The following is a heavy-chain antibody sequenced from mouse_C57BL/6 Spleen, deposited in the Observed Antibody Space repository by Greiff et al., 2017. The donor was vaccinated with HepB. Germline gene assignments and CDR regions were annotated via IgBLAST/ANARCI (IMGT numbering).Heavy chain of an antibody. Sequence: QVQLQQPGAELVRPGSSVKLSCKASGYTFTSYWMDWVKQRPGQGLEWIGNIYPSDSETHYNQKFKDKATLTVDKSSSTAYMQLSSLTSEDSAVYYCARSYYYGSSHGGAMDYWGQGTSVTVSS. J-gene: IGHJ4*01. CDR3: ARSYYYGSSHGGAMDY. V-gene: IGHV1-61*01. D-gene: IGHD1-1*01. CDR2: IYPSDSET. CDR1: GYTFTSYW.